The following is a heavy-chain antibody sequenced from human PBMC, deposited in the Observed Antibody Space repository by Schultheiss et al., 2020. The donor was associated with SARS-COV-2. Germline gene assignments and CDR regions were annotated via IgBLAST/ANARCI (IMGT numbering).Heavy chain of an antibody. CDR1: GGSISSGGYY. D-gene: IGHD3-10*01. Sequence: SETLSLTCTVSGGSISSGGYYWSWIRQHPGKGLEWIGYIYYSGSTYYNPSLKSRVTISVDTSKNQFSLKLSSVTAADTAVYYCARSKGSLTMVQGNFDYWGQGTLGTVSS. V-gene: IGHV4-31*03. CDR2: IYYSGST. J-gene: IGHJ4*02. CDR3: ARSKGSLTMVQGNFDY.